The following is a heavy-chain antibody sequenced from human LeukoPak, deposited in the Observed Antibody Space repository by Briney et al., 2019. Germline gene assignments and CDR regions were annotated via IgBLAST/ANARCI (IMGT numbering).Heavy chain of an antibody. CDR2: IKQDGSEK. J-gene: IGHJ6*03. Sequence: GGSLRLSCAASGLTFSRYWMTWFRQAPGKGLEWVANIKQDGSEKYYVDSVKGRFTISRDNADRSLYLQMTSLRVEDTAVYFCASRYCTGVNCFAASYMCMDVWGKGTTVTVSS. CDR3: ASRYCTGVNCFAASYMCMDV. D-gene: IGHD2-8*02. CDR1: GLTFSRYW. V-gene: IGHV3-7*01.